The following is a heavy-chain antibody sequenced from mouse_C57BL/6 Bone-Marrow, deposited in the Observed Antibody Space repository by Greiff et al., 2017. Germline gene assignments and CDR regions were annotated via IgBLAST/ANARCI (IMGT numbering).Heavy chain of an antibody. CDR3: ARYDGYFYFDY. J-gene: IGHJ2*01. Sequence: EVQLVESGGGLVQPGGSLKLSCAASGFTFSDYGMAWVRQAPRKGPGWVAFISNLAYSIYYADTVTGRFTISRENAKNTLYLEMSSLRSEDTAMYYCARYDGYFYFDYWGQGTTLTVSS. V-gene: IGHV5-15*01. CDR1: GFTFSDYG. D-gene: IGHD2-3*01. CDR2: ISNLAYSI.